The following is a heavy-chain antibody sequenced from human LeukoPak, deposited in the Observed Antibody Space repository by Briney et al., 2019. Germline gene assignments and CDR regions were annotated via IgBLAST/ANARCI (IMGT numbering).Heavy chain of an antibody. CDR3: ARAGLGSGWYTGAFDI. CDR1: GFTFSSYS. CDR2: ITSRSTT. J-gene: IGHJ3*02. D-gene: IGHD6-19*01. Sequence: GGSLRLSCAASGFTFSSYSMNWVRQAPGKGLEWVSYITSRSTTYYADSVKGRSTISRDNAKNSLYLQMNSLRAEDTAVYYCARAGLGSGWYTGAFDIWGQGTMVTVSS. V-gene: IGHV3-48*04.